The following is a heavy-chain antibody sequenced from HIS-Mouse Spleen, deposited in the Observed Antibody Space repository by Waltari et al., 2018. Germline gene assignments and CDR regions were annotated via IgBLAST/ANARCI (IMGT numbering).Heavy chain of an antibody. CDR2: ISYDGSNK. V-gene: IGHV3-30*03. D-gene: IGHD3-10*01. CDR1: GFPFSSYG. CDR3: EGVYGSGSYYFDY. J-gene: IGHJ4*02. Sequence: QVQLVESGGGVVQPGRSLRLSCAASGFPFSSYGLHLVRQAPGKGLEWVAVISYDGSNKYYADSVKGRFTISRDNSKNTLYLQMNSLRAEDTAVYYCEGVYGSGSYYFDYWGQGTLVTVSS.